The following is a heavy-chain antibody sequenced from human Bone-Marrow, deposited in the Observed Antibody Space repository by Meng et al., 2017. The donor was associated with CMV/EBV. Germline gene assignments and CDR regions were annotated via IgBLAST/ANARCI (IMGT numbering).Heavy chain of an antibody. D-gene: IGHD4-17*01. V-gene: IGHV4-34*01. J-gene: IGHJ4*02. Sequence: VHGGSFSGYSWGWIRQPPGKGLEWIGEINHSGSTNYIPSLKSRVTISVDTSENQFSLNLNSVTAADTAVYYCARGPRGDYIRYFDNWGQGTLVTVSS. CDR2: INHSGST. CDR3: ARGPRGDYIRYFDN. CDR1: GGSFSGYS.